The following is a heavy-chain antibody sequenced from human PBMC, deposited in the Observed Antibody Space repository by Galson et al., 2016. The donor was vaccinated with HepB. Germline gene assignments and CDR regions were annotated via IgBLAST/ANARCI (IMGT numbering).Heavy chain of an antibody. CDR3: ARVSGPWVGVPAAKVYFDF. V-gene: IGHV3-23*01. CDR2: ITASGVAT. D-gene: IGHD2-2*01. J-gene: IGHJ4*02. CDR1: GITFSSYA. Sequence: SLRLSCAASGITFSSYAMTWVRQAPGKGLEWVSTITASGVATYYTDSVKGRFTISRDNSKNTVYLQMDSLRAEDRAEYYCARVSGPWVGVPAAKVYFDFWGQGTLVIVSS.